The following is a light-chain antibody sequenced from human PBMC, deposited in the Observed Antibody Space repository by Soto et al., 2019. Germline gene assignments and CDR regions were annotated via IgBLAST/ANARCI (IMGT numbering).Light chain of an antibody. CDR3: QQRSLPLT. CDR1: QSVFTY. V-gene: IGKV3-11*01. CDR2: DLS. J-gene: IGKJ4*01. Sequence: EIVLTQSPATLSLSPGERATLSCRASQSVFTYLAWYQHKPGQPPSLLIHDLSNGTTGIPAGFSDSWSGSDFTLSISSLVPEDLAVYDCQQRSLPLTFGRGTKVESK.